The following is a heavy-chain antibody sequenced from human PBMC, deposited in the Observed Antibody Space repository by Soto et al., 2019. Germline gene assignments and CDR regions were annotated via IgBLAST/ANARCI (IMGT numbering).Heavy chain of an antibody. D-gene: IGHD1-26*01. Sequence: EVQLVESGGGLVQPGGSLRLSCAASGFTFSKYWMYWVRQAPGKGLVWVSRINGAGGGTTYADSVKGRFTSSRDNANNALHLQMNSLRAEDTALYICAILGGTSRLWDFDLGGRGTLVTVSS. J-gene: IGHJ2*01. CDR1: GFTFSKYW. CDR3: AILGGTSRLWDFDL. CDR2: INGAGGGT. V-gene: IGHV3-74*01.